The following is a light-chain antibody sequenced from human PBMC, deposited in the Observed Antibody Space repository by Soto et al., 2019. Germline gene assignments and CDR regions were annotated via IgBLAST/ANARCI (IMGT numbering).Light chain of an antibody. CDR2: GAS. CDR3: QQYGSSPGT. Sequence: EIVLTQSSGTLSWSPGERATLSCRASQSVSSSYLAWYQQKPGQAPRLLIYGASSRATGIPDRFSGSGSGTDFTLTISRLEPEDFAVYYCQQYGSSPGTLGQGTKVDIK. J-gene: IGKJ1*01. V-gene: IGKV3-20*01. CDR1: QSVSSSY.